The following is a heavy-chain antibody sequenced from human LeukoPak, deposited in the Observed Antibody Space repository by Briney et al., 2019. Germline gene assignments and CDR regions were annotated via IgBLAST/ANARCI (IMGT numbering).Heavy chain of an antibody. CDR1: GYTFTSYY. V-gene: IGHV1-46*01. Sequence: ASVKVPCKASGYTFTSYYMHWVRQAPGQGLEWMGIINPSGGSTSYAQKFQGRVTMTRDTSTSTVYMELSSLRSEDTAVYYCARVGSQWELFDYWGQGTLVTVSS. J-gene: IGHJ4*02. CDR3: ARVGSQWELFDY. D-gene: IGHD1-26*01. CDR2: INPSGGST.